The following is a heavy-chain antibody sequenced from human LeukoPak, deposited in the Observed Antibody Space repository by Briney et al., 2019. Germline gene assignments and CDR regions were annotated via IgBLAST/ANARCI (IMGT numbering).Heavy chain of an antibody. Sequence: SETLSLTCGGYGDTFSGYFWSWIRQPPGKGLEWIGEINHTGSTNYNPSLRSRVTMTIDTPKKQFSLKLSSVTAADTAVYYCARGQTGYYYGSGRSYYYGMDVWGQGTTVTVSS. J-gene: IGHJ6*02. CDR2: INHTGST. D-gene: IGHD3-10*01. CDR3: ARGQTGYYYGSGRSYYYGMDV. CDR1: GDTFSGYF. V-gene: IGHV4-34*01.